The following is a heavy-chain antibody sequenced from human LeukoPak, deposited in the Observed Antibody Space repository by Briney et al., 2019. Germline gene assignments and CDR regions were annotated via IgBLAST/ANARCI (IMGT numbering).Heavy chain of an antibody. CDR1: GFTFSIYS. D-gene: IGHD4-17*01. CDR2: ISSSSSYI. Sequence: GGSLRLSCAASGFTFSIYSMNWVRLAPGKGLEWVSSISSSSSYIYYADSVKGRFSISRDNAKNSLYLQMNSLRAEDTDVYYCAIDYYGDYYFDYWGQGTLVTVSS. V-gene: IGHV3-21*01. J-gene: IGHJ4*02. CDR3: AIDYYGDYYFDY.